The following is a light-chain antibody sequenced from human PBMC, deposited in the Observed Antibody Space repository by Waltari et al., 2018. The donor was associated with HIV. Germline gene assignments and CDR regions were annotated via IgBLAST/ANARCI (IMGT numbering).Light chain of an antibody. CDR3: QQTYSLPLT. Sequence: DIQMTQSPSSLSASVGDSVTLTCRASQNITTDLSWYQQKPGKAPLLLLYAASTLQSGVASRVSGSGAGTDFTLTISSLQPGDFASYYGQQTYSLPLTFGGGTKVVIK. CDR2: AAS. CDR1: QNITTD. J-gene: IGKJ4*01. V-gene: IGKV1-39*01.